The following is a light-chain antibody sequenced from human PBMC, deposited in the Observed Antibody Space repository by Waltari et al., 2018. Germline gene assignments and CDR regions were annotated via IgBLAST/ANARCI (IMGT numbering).Light chain of an antibody. Sequence: DIQMPQSPSSLSASVGARVTLTCRASQSISSYLNWYQQKPGKAPKLLIYAASSLQSGVPSRFSGSGSGTDFTLTISSLQPEDFATYYCQQSYSTPWTFGQGTKVEIK. CDR3: QQSYSTPWT. CDR2: AAS. V-gene: IGKV1-39*01. J-gene: IGKJ1*01. CDR1: QSISSY.